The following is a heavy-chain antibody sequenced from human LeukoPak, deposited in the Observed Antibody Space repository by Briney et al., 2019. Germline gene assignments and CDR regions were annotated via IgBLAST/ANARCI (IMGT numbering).Heavy chain of an antibody. J-gene: IGHJ3*02. CDR3: ALRRPFGAFDI. CDR2: IYYSGST. Sequence: SETLSLTCTVSGGSISSYYWSWIRQPPGKGLEWTGYIYYSGSTNYNPSLKSRVTISIDTSKNQFSLKLSSVTAADTAVYYCALRRPFGAFDIWGQGTMDTVSS. CDR1: GGSISSYY. V-gene: IGHV4-59*08. D-gene: IGHD3-16*01.